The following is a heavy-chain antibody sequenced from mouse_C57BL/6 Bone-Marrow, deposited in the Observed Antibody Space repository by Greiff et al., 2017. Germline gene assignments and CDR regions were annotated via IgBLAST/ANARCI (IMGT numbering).Heavy chain of an antibody. CDR3: ARKDIGGAYAMDY. V-gene: IGHV1-47*01. J-gene: IGHJ4*01. CDR1: GYTFTTYP. Sequence: QVQLQQSGAELVKPGASVKMSCTASGYTFTTYPIEWMKQNHGKSLEWIGNFHPYNDDTKYNEKFKGKATLTIEKSSSTVYLELIRITSDDSAVYYCARKDIGGAYAMDYWGQGTSVTVSS. CDR2: FHPYNDDT. D-gene: IGHD2-14*01.